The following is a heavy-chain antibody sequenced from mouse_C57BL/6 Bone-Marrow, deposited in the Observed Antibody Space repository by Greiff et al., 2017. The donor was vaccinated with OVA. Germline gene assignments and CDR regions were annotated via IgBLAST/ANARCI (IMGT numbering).Heavy chain of an antibody. D-gene: IGHD1-1*01. Sequence: VQLQQPGAELVMPGASVKLSCKASGYTFTSYWMHWVKQRPGQGLEWIGEIDPSDSYTNYNQKFKGKSTLTVDKSSSTAYMQLSSLTSEDSAVYYSARGGYGSSEDYFDYWGQGTTLTVSS. CDR3: ARGGYGSSEDYFDY. CDR2: IDPSDSYT. J-gene: IGHJ2*01. CDR1: GYTFTSYW. V-gene: IGHV1-69*01.